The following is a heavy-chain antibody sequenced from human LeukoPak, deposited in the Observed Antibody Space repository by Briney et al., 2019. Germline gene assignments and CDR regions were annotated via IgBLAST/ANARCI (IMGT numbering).Heavy chain of an antibody. Sequence: GGSLRLSCAASGFTFSSYSMTWVRQAPGKGLEWVSSISSSSSYIYYADSVKGRFTISRDNAKNSLYLQMNSLRAVDTAVYYCARDAAAAMVGGYYFDYWGQGTLVTVSS. V-gene: IGHV3-21*01. CDR1: GFTFSSYS. D-gene: IGHD5-18*01. J-gene: IGHJ4*02. CDR3: ARDAAAAMVGGYYFDY. CDR2: ISSSSSYI.